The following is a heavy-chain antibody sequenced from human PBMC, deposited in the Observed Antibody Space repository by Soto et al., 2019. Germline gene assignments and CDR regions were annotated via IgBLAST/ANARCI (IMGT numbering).Heavy chain of an antibody. CDR1: GGSISSGGYY. CDR2: IYYSGST. V-gene: IGHV4-31*03. J-gene: IGHJ3*02. Sequence: SETLSLTCTVSGGSISSGGYYWSWIRQHPGKGLEWIGYIYYSGSTYYNPSLKSRVTISVDTSKNQFSLKLSSVTAADTAVYYCARAFCSSTSCYPLDAFDIWGQGTMVTVSS. D-gene: IGHD2-2*01. CDR3: ARAFCSSTSCYPLDAFDI.